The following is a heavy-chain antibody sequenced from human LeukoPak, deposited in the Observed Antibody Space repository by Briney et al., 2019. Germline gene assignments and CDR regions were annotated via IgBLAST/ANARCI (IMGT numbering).Heavy chain of an antibody. V-gene: IGHV3-30*04. J-gene: IGHJ4*02. Sequence: GGSLRLSCAASGFTFSSYAMHWVHQAPGKGLEWVAVISYDGSNKYYADSVKGRFTISRDNSKNTLYLQMNSLRAEDTAVYYCARDRWHYYDSSGYYWLDYWGQGTLVTVSS. CDR3: ARDRWHYYDSSGYYWLDY. CDR1: GFTFSSYA. CDR2: ISYDGSNK. D-gene: IGHD3-22*01.